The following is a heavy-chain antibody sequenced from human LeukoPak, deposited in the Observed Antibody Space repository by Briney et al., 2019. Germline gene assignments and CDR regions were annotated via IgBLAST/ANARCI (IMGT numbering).Heavy chain of an antibody. CDR2: INPGSGGT. D-gene: IGHD2-21*01. Sequence: VASVRVSCKASGYTFTGYYMHWVRQAPGQGLEWMGWINPGSGGTNSAQKFQGRVTMTRDTSITTAYMELSRLTSDDTAVYYCTIIPNVILFTHYFEYWGQGTLVTVSS. J-gene: IGHJ4*02. CDR3: TIIPNVILFTHYFEY. CDR1: GYTFTGYY. V-gene: IGHV1-2*02.